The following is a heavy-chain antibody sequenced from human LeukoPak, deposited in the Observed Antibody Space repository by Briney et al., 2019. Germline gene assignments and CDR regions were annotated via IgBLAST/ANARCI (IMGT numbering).Heavy chain of an antibody. V-gene: IGHV3-53*01. Sequence: PGGSLRLSCAASGFTVSTNSITWVRQAPGKGLEWVSVMYSGGTTSYADSVKGRFTISRDNSNNTVHLQMNSLRVEDTAMYYCARASWGYDFVYWGQGPLLTVSS. CDR3: ARASWGYDFVY. J-gene: IGHJ4*02. CDR1: GFTVSTNS. D-gene: IGHD7-27*01. CDR2: MYSGGTT.